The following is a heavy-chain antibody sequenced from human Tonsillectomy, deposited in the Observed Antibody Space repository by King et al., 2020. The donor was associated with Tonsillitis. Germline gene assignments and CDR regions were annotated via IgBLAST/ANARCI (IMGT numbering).Heavy chain of an antibody. Sequence: DVQLVESGGGLVQPGGSLRLSCAASGFTFRNYAMNWVRQAPGKGLEWVSIISGSDNSTYYADSVKGRFTISREISKNTLYLQMNSLRAEDTAVYYCAREGNILAAYYYYGMDVWGQGTTVTVSS. J-gene: IGHJ6*02. V-gene: IGHV3-23*04. CDR1: GFTFRNYA. D-gene: IGHD5-12*01. CDR2: ISGSDNST. CDR3: AREGNILAAYYYYGMDV.